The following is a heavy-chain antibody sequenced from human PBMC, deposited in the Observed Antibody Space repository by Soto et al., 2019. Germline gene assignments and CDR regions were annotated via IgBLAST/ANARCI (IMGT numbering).Heavy chain of an antibody. V-gene: IGHV3-7*03. Sequence: PGGSLRLSCAASGFTFSSYWMSWVRQAPGKGLEWVANIKQDGSEKYYVDSVKGRFTISRDNAKNSLYLQMNSLRAEDTAVYYCARVLRYFDWLLYGVGAFDIWGQGTMVTVSS. CDR2: IKQDGSEK. CDR3: ARVLRYFDWLLYGVGAFDI. D-gene: IGHD3-9*01. CDR1: GFTFSSYW. J-gene: IGHJ3*02.